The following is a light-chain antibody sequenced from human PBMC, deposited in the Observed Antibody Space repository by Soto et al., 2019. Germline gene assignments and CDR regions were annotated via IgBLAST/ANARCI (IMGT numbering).Light chain of an antibody. V-gene: IGKV3-20*01. CDR1: QSVSSN. CDR2: GAS. Sequence: IVLTQSPGTLSLSPGERATLSFSASQSVSSNLAWYQQKPGQAPRLLIYGASTRATGIPDRFSGSGSGTDFTLTISRLEPEDFAVYYCQQYGTSPTWTFGQGTKVDI. J-gene: IGKJ1*01. CDR3: QQYGTSPTWT.